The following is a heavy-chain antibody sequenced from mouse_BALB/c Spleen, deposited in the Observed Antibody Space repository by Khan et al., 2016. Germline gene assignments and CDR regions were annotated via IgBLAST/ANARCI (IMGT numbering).Heavy chain of an antibody. CDR2: ISSGGSYT. CDR1: GFAFSSYD. CDR3: ARREYGSSYKGFAY. Sequence: EVQLVESGGGLVKPGGSLKLSCAASGFAFSSYDMSWVRQTPEKRLEWVATISSGGSYTYYPDSVKGRFTISSDNARNTLYLQMSSLRSEDTALYYCARREYGSSYKGFAYWGKGTLVTVSA. D-gene: IGHD1-1*01. V-gene: IGHV5-9*02. J-gene: IGHJ3*01.